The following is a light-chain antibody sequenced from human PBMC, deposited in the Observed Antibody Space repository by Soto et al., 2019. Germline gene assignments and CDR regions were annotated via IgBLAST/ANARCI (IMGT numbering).Light chain of an antibody. CDR3: CSYAGSSTFRV. CDR1: SSDVGSYNL. Sequence: QSALTQPASGSGSPGQSITIFYTGTSSDVGSYNLVSWYQQHPGNAPKLMIYEVSKRPSGVSNRFSGSKSGNTASLTISGLQAEDEADYYCCSYAGSSTFRVFGTGTKVTVL. V-gene: IGLV2-23*02. CDR2: EVS. J-gene: IGLJ1*01.